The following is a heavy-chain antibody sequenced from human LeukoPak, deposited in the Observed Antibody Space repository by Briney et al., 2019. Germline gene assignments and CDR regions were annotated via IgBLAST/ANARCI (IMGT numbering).Heavy chain of an antibody. CDR2: ISGSGGST. V-gene: IGHV3-23*01. CDR3: AKDPDGDYLDNWFDP. D-gene: IGHD4-17*01. Sequence: GGSLRLSCAASGFTFSGYAMSWVRQAPGKGLEWVSAISGSGGSTYYADSVKGRFTISRDNSKNTLYLQMNSLRAEDTAVYYCAKDPDGDYLDNWFDPWGQGTLVTVSS. CDR1: GFTFSGYA. J-gene: IGHJ5*02.